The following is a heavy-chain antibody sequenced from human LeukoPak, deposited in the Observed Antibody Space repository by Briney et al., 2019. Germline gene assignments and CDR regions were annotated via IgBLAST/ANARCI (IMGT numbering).Heavy chain of an antibody. CDR3: ARGQWLPVFDF. CDR2: FYHSGST. V-gene: IGHV4-59*01. CDR1: GGFNTHYY. J-gene: IGHJ4*02. Sequence: PSETLSLTCSVSGGFNTHYYWSWIRQPPGKGLEWIRYFYHSGSTNYNPSPKSRVTISVDTSKNHFSLKLSSVTAADTAVYYCARGQWLPVFDFWGQGTLVTVSS. D-gene: IGHD3-22*01.